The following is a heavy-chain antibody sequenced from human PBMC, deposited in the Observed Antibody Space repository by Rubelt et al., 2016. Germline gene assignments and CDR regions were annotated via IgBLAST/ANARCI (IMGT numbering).Heavy chain of an antibody. D-gene: IGHD4-11*01. CDR2: IYSGGST. CDR1: GFTVSSNY. CDR3: ARRRENGDHSSFDY. J-gene: IGHJ4*02. V-gene: IGHV3-66*04. Sequence: GGSLRLSCAASGFTVSSNYMSWVRQAPGKGLEWVSVIYSGGSTYYADSVKGRFTISRDNSKNTLYLQMNSLRAEDTAVYYCARRRENGDHSSFDYWGQGTLVTVSS.